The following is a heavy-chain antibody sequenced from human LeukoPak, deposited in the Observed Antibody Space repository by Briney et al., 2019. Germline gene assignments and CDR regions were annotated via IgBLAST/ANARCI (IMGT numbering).Heavy chain of an antibody. D-gene: IGHD3-3*01. CDR2: IKQDGSEK. CDR1: GFTFSSYW. V-gene: IGHV3-7*01. J-gene: IGHJ4*02. Sequence: GGSLRLSCAASGFTFSSYWMSWVRQAPGKGLEWVANIKQDGSEKYYVDSVKGRFTISRDKAKNSLYLQMNSLRAEDTAVYYCARLREIPVFGVVTKSPSYFDYWGKGPLATVP. CDR3: ARLREIPVFGVVTKSPSYFDY.